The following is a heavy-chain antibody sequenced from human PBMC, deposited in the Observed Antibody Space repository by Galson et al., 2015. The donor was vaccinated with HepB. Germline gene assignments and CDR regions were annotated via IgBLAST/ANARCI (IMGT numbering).Heavy chain of an antibody. CDR2: ISFDGTKE. V-gene: IGHV3-30*18. CDR3: AKGQRITMIRGPLYYFDY. D-gene: IGHD3-10*01. CDR1: GFTFSNFA. J-gene: IGHJ4*02. Sequence: SLRLSCAASGFTFSNFAMHWVRQAPGKGLEWVAAISFDGTKEYYADSVRGRFTISRDNSEKTLYLHMNSLGIEDTAVYYCAKGQRITMIRGPLYYFDYWGQGSLVTVSS.